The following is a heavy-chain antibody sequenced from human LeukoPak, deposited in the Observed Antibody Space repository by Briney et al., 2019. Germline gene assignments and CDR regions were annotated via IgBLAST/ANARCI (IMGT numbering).Heavy chain of an antibody. CDR3: AGGSGSYEPESLMGW. CDR1: GGTFSSYA. D-gene: IGHD1-26*01. V-gene: IGHV1-69*04. J-gene: IGHJ4*02. Sequence: ASVKVSCKASGGTFSSYAISWVRQAPGQGLEWMGRIIPILGIANYAQKFQGRVTITADKSTSTAYMELSSLRSEDTAVYYCAGGSGSYEPESLMGWWGQGTLVTVSS. CDR2: IIPILGIA.